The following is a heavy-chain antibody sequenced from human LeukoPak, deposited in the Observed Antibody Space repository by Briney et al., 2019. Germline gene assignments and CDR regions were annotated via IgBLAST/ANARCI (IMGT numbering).Heavy chain of an antibody. CDR2: IYYSGST. Sequence: SETLSLTCAVSGYSISSSNWWGWIRQPPGKGLEWIGYIYYSGSTNYNPSLKSRVTMSVDTSKNQFSLKLSSVTALDTAVHYCASGGTHYYGSGSYPSTWGQGTLVTVSS. D-gene: IGHD3-10*01. V-gene: IGHV4-28*06. CDR1: GYSISSSNW. CDR3: ASGGTHYYGSGSYPST. J-gene: IGHJ5*02.